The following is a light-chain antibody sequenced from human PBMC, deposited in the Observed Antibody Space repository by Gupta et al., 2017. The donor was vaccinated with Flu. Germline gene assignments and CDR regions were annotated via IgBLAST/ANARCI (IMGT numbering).Light chain of an antibody. CDR3: QASDGAATWV. CDR2: KDS. J-gene: IGLJ3*02. CDR1: ILSERY. Sequence: YQLPQPPSVSVAPGQTASLSCSGDILSERYVYWYQQKAGQAPVLVIYKDSKRASEIPERFSGSSSGTTATLTISGVQAEDEADYYCQASDGAATWVFGGGTRLTAL. V-gene: IGLV3-25*03.